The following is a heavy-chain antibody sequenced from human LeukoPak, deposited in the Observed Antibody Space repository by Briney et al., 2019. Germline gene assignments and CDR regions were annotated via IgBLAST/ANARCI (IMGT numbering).Heavy chain of an antibody. J-gene: IGHJ6*02. CDR3: GRVSSSSLWYDGMDV. V-gene: IGHV3-74*01. Sequence: GGSLRLSCAASGFTFSNYWMHWVRQAPGKGPVWVSRINTDGSSTDYADSVKGRFTISRDNAKNTLYLQMNSLRAEDTAVYYCGRVSSSSLWYDGMDVWGQGTTVTVSS. CDR2: INTDGSST. D-gene: IGHD6-13*01. CDR1: GFTFSNYW.